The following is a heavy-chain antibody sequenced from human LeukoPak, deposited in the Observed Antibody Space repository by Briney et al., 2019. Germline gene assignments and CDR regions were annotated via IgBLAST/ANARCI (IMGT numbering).Heavy chain of an antibody. Sequence: GGSLRLSCAASGFTFNTYTMNWVRQAPGKGLEWVSYISSSSGTIYYADSVKGRFTISRDNAKNSLYLQMNSLRVEDTAVYYCARDELPDDNSGYAFDCWGQGTLVTVSS. CDR2: ISSSSGTI. D-gene: IGHD3-22*01. V-gene: IGHV3-48*01. CDR3: ARDELPDDNSGYAFDC. CDR1: GFTFNTYT. J-gene: IGHJ4*02.